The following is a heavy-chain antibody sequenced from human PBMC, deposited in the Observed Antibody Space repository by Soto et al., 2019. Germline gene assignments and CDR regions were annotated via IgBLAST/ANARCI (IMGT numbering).Heavy chain of an antibody. V-gene: IGHV1-8*01. CDR3: ARGLRFLEWLLTGTRTDNWFDP. CDR1: GYTFTSYD. CDR2: MNPNSGNT. J-gene: IGHJ5*02. D-gene: IGHD3-3*01. Sequence: GASVKVSCKASGYTFTSYDINWVRQATGQGLEWMGWMNPNSGNTGYAQKFQGRVTMTRNTSISTAYMELSSLRSEDTAVYYCARGLRFLEWLLTGTRTDNWFDPWGQRTLVTVSS.